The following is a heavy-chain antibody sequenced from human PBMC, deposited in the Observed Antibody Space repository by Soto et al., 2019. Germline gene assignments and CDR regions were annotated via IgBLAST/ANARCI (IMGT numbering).Heavy chain of an antibody. V-gene: IGHV3-23*01. J-gene: IGHJ4*02. CDR2: ISGSGGST. CDR1: GFTFSSDA. D-gene: IGHD6-19*01. Sequence: GGSLRLSCAASGFTFSSDAMSWVRQAPGKGLEWVSAISGSGGSTYYADSVKGRFTISRDNSKNTLYLQMNSLRAEDTAVYYCAKDGGGWHYFDYWGQGTLVSVSS. CDR3: AKDGGGWHYFDY.